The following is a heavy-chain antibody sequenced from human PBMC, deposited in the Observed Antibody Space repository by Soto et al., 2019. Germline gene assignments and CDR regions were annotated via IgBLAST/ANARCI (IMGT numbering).Heavy chain of an antibody. Sequence: PSETLSLTCTVSGGSISSSSYYWGWIRQPPGKGLEWFGSIYYSGSTYYNPSLKSRVTISVDTSKNQFSLKLSSVTAADTAVYYCARQVVAYCSGGRCYSPNRHWFDPWGQGTLVTVS. CDR3: ARQVVAYCSGGRCYSPNRHWFDP. V-gene: IGHV4-39*01. D-gene: IGHD2-15*01. CDR2: IYYSGST. CDR1: GGSISSSSYY. J-gene: IGHJ5*02.